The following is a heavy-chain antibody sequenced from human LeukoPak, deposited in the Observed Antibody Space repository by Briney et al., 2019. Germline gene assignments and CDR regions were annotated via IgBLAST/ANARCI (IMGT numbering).Heavy chain of an antibody. J-gene: IGHJ5*02. CDR2: IYASGTT. D-gene: IGHD6-19*01. CDR3: KMGYSSGWEHYYLDP. Sequence: SETLLLLCTVSGDSISTGSYYWSWIRQPAGKGLEWIGRIYASGTTNYNPSLKSRVTISIDTSNNQFSLKLNSVTAADTAVYYCKMGYSSGWEHYYLDPWGQGILVTVSS. V-gene: IGHV4-61*02. CDR1: GDSISTGSYY.